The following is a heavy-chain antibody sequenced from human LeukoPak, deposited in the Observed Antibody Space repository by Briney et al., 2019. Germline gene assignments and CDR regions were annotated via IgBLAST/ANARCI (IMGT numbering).Heavy chain of an antibody. CDR1: GGTFSSYA. J-gene: IGHJ1*01. CDR2: ISAYNGNT. V-gene: IGHV1-18*01. D-gene: IGHD2-15*01. CDR3: AIPTLSRYCSGGSCYEH. Sequence: ASVKVSCKASGGTFSSYAISWVRQAPGQGLEWMGWISAYNGNTNYAQKLQGRVTMTTDTSTSTAYMELRSLRSDDTAVYYCAIPTLSRYCSGGSCYEHWGQGTLVTVSS.